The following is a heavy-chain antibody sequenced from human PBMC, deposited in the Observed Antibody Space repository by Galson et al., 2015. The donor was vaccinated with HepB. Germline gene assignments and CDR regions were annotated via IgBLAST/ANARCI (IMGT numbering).Heavy chain of an antibody. CDR2: ISSNGGST. V-gene: IGHV3-64D*06. J-gene: IGHJ5*02. CDR1: GFTFSSYA. CDR3: VKGPYCSSTSCYVNWFDP. Sequence: SLRLSCAASGFTFSSYAMHWVRQAPGKGLEYVSAISSNGGSTYYADSVKGRFTISRDNSKNTLYLQMSSLRAEDTAVYYCVKGPYCSSTSCYVNWFDPWGQGTLVTVSS. D-gene: IGHD2-2*01.